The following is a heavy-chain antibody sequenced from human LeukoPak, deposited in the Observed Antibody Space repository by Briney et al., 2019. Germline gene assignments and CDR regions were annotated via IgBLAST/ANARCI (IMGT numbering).Heavy chain of an antibody. J-gene: IGHJ4*02. D-gene: IGHD5-18*01. CDR3: ARDLFLDGYVVTGDY. CDR1: GDSISSNYYY. V-gene: IGHV4-39*07. CDR2: IYYSGSA. Sequence: PSETLSLTCNVSGDSISSNYYYWGWIRQPPGKGLEWIGSIYYSGSAYYNPSLKSRVTISVDTSKNQFSLKLSSVTAADTAVYYCARDLFLDGYVVTGDYWGQGTLVTVSS.